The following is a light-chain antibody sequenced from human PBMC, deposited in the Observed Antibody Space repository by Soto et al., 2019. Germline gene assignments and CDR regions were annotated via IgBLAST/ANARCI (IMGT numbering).Light chain of an antibody. Sequence: EIVMTQSPATLSVSPGDRATLSCRASQSVDNDLAWYQQKPGQPPRLLIYDASTRATGIPARFSGSQSGTEVTLTISRPLSEDFAVYSWQEVNYWPLTFGGGTKVEIK. CDR3: QEVNYWPLT. J-gene: IGKJ4*01. V-gene: IGKV3D-15*01. CDR2: DAS. CDR1: QSVDND.